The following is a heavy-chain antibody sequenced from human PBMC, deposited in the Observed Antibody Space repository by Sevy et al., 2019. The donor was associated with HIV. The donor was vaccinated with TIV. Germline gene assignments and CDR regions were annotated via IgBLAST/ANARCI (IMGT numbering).Heavy chain of an antibody. V-gene: IGHV3-74*01. CDR1: GFTFSTYW. J-gene: IGHJ4*02. CDR3: ARVRYNYGSYYFDY. CDR2: INSDGSNT. D-gene: IGHD5-18*01. Sequence: GGSLRLSCATSGFTFSTYWMHWVRQVPGKGLVWVSRINSDGSNTNYADSVKGRFTTSRDNAKNTVYLQMNSLRADDTALYFCARVRYNYGSYYFDYWGQGTLVTVSS.